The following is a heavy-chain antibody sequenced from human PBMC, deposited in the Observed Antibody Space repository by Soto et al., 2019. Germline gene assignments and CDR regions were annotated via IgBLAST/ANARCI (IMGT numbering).Heavy chain of an antibody. D-gene: IGHD3-22*01. Sequence: EVQLLESGGGLVQPGGSLRLSCAASGFTFSSYAMTWVRQAPGEGLEWVSAITGSGGSTNYVDSVKGRFTISRDNSKNTLYLQMNSLRAVDTAVYYCAKVGYYYDIYDHWYLDLWDRGTLVTVSS. V-gene: IGHV3-23*01. J-gene: IGHJ2*01. CDR1: GFTFSSYA. CDR3: AKVGYYYDIYDHWYLDL. CDR2: ITGSGGST.